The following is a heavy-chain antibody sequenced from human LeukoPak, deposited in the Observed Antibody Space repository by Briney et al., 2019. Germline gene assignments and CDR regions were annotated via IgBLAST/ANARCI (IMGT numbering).Heavy chain of an antibody. Sequence: GGSLRLSCAASGFTVNNNYMTWVRQAPGKGLDWVSVIDSDGNTYYADSVMGRFSISRDNSKNMVFLQMNSLRAEDTALYYCARADSSGSDFDYWGQGTLVTVSS. CDR1: GFTVNNNY. V-gene: IGHV3-53*01. J-gene: IGHJ4*02. CDR3: ARADSSGSDFDY. D-gene: IGHD3-22*01. CDR2: IDSDGNT.